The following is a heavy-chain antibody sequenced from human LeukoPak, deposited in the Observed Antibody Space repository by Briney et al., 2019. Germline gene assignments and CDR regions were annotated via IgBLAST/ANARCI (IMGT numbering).Heavy chain of an antibody. CDR2: ISSTGSTI. J-gene: IGHJ4*02. V-gene: IGHV3-11*04. CDR3: ARDGGTLTSRFDY. D-gene: IGHD4-11*01. CDR1: GFTFSDHY. Sequence: GGSLRLSCAAPGFTFSDHYMTWIRQAPGKGLEWVSYISSTGSTIYYADSVKGRFTISRDNAKNSLYLQMNSLSAEDTAVYYCARDGGTLTSRFDYWGQGTLVTVSS.